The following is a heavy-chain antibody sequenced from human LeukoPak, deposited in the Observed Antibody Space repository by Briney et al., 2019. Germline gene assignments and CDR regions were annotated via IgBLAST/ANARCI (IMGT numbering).Heavy chain of an antibody. J-gene: IGHJ4*02. Sequence: PGGSLRLSCTASGFSFSGHWMHWARQLPGKGLVWVSRISPTGSTTSYADSVKGRFTISRDNSKNTLYLQMNSLRAEDTAVYYCAKDWTFGGVSPLDRWGQGTLVTVSS. CDR1: GFSFSGHW. V-gene: IGHV3-74*01. CDR3: AKDWTFGGVSPLDR. CDR2: ISPTGSTT. D-gene: IGHD3-16*01.